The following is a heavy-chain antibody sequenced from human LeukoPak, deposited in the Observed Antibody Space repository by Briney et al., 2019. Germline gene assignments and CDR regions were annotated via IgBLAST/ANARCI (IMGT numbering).Heavy chain of an antibody. J-gene: IGHJ3*02. CDR2: ISRNSGNI. Sequence: PGRSLRLSCAASGFTFDDYAVHWVRQTPGKGLEWVSYISRNSGNIGYADSVKGRFTISRDNAKNSLYLQMNSLRAEDTAVYYCARDAPYYYDSSGYYYDAFDIWGQGTMVTVSS. CDR3: ARDAPYYYDSSGYYYDAFDI. V-gene: IGHV3-9*01. CDR1: GFTFDDYA. D-gene: IGHD3-22*01.